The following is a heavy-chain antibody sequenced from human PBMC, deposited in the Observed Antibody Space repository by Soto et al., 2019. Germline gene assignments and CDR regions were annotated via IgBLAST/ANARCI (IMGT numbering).Heavy chain of an antibody. J-gene: IGHJ6*03. CDR1: GFTFSSYW. D-gene: IGHD3-9*01. CDR2: IKQDGSEK. Sequence: GGSLRLSCAASGFTFSSYWMSWVRQAPGKGLEWLANIKQDGSEKYYVDSVKGRFTISRDNAKNSLYLQMNSLRAEDTAVYYCARVGGSYDILTGYYIFHYYYYMDVWGKGTTVTVSS. CDR3: ARVGGSYDILTGYYIFHYYYYMDV. V-gene: IGHV3-7*01.